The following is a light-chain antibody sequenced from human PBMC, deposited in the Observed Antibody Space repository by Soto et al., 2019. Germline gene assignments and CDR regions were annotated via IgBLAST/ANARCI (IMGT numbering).Light chain of an antibody. J-gene: IGKJ2*01. CDR2: RAS. V-gene: IGKV1-5*03. CDR3: QQYKSYSPYN. CDR1: ESISRW. Sequence: QIAQGRYAWCSYVRDRVTNTYRAIESISRWLAWYQQKPGKAPKLLIHRASTLETGVPSRISGSGSGTDFPLTISNLQPDYFVTSSCQQYKSYSPYNFGQGTK.